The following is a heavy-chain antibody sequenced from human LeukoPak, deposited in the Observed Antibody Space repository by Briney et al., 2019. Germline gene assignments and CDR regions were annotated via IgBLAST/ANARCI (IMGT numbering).Heavy chain of an antibody. CDR2: ISGGDPGT. D-gene: IGHD2-21*02. Sequence: GGSLRLSCAASGFSFSTYAMSWVRQIPGKGLEWVSAISGGDPGTYYADSVKGRFTISRVNSRNTLYLQMNRLRVEDTAVYYCAKGSRGSCRGAYCYSFDNWGQGAVVTVSS. J-gene: IGHJ4*02. CDR1: GFSFSTYA. V-gene: IGHV3-23*01. CDR3: AKGSRGSCRGAYCYSFDN.